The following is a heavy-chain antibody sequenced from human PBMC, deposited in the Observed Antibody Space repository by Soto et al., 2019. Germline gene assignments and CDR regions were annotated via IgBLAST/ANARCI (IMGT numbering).Heavy chain of an antibody. CDR3: ARERTSKGGMDV. CDR2: IVSGGSRA. J-gene: IGHJ6*02. V-gene: IGHV3-74*01. CDR1: GFTLSKEW. Sequence: GGSLILSCAACGFTLSKEWMNWVRQGPGKGLEWVSRIVSGGSRASYADSVKDRFIIARDNAKNTLYLEMHSLTAEDTAVYYCARERTSKGGMDVWGQGTTVTVSS.